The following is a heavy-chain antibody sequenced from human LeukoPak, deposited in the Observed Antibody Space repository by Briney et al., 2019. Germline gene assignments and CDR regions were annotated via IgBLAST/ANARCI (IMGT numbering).Heavy chain of an antibody. CDR3: ARAPTRPTLIVYDLYFDY. CDR1: ELNFSKIG. Sequence: GGSLRLSCVTSELNFSKIGMTWLRQAPGKGLEWVATISGSGGSPFYADSVKARFTISRDNSKNTLYLEMNRLRVEDTAVYYCARAPTRPTLIVYDLYFDYWGQGSLVTVSS. CDR2: ISGSGGSP. J-gene: IGHJ4*02. V-gene: IGHV3-23*01. D-gene: IGHD3-22*01.